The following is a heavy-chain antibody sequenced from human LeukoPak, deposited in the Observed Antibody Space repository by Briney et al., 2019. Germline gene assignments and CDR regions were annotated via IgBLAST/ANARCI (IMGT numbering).Heavy chain of an antibody. CDR2: ISYDGSNK. V-gene: IGHV3-30*18. CDR1: GFTFSSYG. J-gene: IGHJ4*02. CDR3: AKDRTSMLVVAAARDLDPLDY. Sequence: PGGSLRLSCAASGFTFSSYGMHWVRQAPGKGLEWVAVISYDGSNKYYADSVKGRFTISRDNSKNTLYLQMNSLRAEDTAVYYCAKDRTSMLVVAAARDLDPLDYWGQGTLVTVSS. D-gene: IGHD2-15*01.